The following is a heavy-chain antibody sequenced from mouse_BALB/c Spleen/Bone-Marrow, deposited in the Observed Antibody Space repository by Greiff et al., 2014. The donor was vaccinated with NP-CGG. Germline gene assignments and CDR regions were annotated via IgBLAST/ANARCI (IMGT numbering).Heavy chain of an antibody. CDR2: ILPGSGST. D-gene: IGHD1-2*01. Sequence: VKLVESGTELMKPGASVKISCKATGYTSSSYWIEWVNQRPGHGLEWIGEILPGSGSTNYNEKFKGKATFTADTSSNTAYMQLSSLTSEDSAVYYCARRGHGFAWFAYWGQGTLVTVSA. V-gene: IGHV1-9*01. CDR1: GYTSSSYW. CDR3: ARRGHGFAWFAY. J-gene: IGHJ3*01.